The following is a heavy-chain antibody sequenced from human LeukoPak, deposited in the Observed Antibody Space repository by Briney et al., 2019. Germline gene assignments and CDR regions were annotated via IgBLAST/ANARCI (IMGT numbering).Heavy chain of an antibody. Sequence: GGSLRLSCAASGFTVSSNYMSWVRQAPGKGLEWVSVIYNGGSTYYADSVKGRFTISRDNSKNTLYLQMNSLRAEDTAVYYCARDEWVGDVGYDYWGQGTLVTVSS. V-gene: IGHV3-53*01. CDR3: ARDEWVGDVGYDY. CDR1: GFTVSSNY. J-gene: IGHJ4*02. CDR2: IYNGGST. D-gene: IGHD3-10*01.